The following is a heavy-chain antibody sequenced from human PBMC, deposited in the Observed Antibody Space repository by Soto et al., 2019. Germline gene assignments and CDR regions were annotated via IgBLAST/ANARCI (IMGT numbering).Heavy chain of an antibody. V-gene: IGHV1-69*01. Sequence: QVQLVQSGAEVKKPGSSVKVSCKASGGTFSSYAISWVRQAPGQGLEWMGGIIPIFGKANYAQKFQVRVTITEDESTTTAYTELSSLSSDDTAVYDCARGGPDYYDSSGYYYPYWDHGTMVTVSS. CDR1: GGTFSSYA. J-gene: IGHJ4*01. CDR3: ARGGPDYYDSSGYYYPY. CDR2: IIPIFGKA. D-gene: IGHD3-22*01.